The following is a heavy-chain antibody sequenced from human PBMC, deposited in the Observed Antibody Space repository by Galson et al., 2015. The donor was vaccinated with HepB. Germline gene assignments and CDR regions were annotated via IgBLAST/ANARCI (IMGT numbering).Heavy chain of an antibody. CDR2: ISAYNHNK. CDR3: ARGALIVVVDATPNNWFDP. V-gene: IGHV1-18*01. CDR1: GYTFSSYS. J-gene: IGHJ5*02. D-gene: IGHD2-15*01. Sequence: SVKVSCKASGYTFSSYSISWVRQAPGQGLEWMGWISAYNHNKTYAQKLQGRVIMTTDTSTSTAYMELRSLRSDDTAVYYCARGALIVVVDATPNNWFDPWGQGTLVIVSS.